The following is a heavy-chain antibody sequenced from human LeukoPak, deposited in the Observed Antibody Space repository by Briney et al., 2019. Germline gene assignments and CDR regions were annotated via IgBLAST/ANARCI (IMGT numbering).Heavy chain of an antibody. V-gene: IGHV1-18*01. CDR2: ISGSNGNT. D-gene: IGHD1-26*01. J-gene: IGHJ4*02. Sequence: ASVKVSCKASSYTFTRYGIGWVRQAPGQGLEWMGWISGSNGNTNYAQKFQGRVSMTADTSTSTAYMELRSLRSDDTAVYYCARSGRGTYYYLDLWGQGTLVTVSS. CDR3: ARSGRGTYYYLDL. CDR1: SYTFTRYG.